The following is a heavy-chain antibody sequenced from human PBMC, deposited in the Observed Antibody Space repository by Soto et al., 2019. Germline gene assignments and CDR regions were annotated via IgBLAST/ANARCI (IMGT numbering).Heavy chain of an antibody. J-gene: IGHJ4*02. CDR3: ARDKSGPADY. V-gene: IGHV3-74*01. CDR1: GFTFSNYY. CDR2: INDDGSST. D-gene: IGHD5-12*01. Sequence: GGSLRLSCVASGFTFSNYYMHWVRQVPGKGLVWVSRINDDGSSTHYADSVKGRFIISRDNAKNTLYLQMNSLRAEDTAVYYCARDKSGPADYWGQGTLVTVSS.